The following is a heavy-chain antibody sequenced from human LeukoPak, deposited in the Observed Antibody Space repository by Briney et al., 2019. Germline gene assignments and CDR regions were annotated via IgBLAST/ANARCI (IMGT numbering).Heavy chain of an antibody. V-gene: IGHV3-9*01. CDR2: ISWNSGSI. CDR3: AKDLSWNYDSSGYLNAFGI. J-gene: IGHJ3*02. Sequence: GRSLRLSCAASGFTFDDYAMHWVRQAPGKGLEWVSGISWNSGSIGYADSVKGRFTISRDNAKNSLYLQMNSLRAEDTALYYCAKDLSWNYDSSGYLNAFGIWGQGTMVTVSS. D-gene: IGHD3-22*01. CDR1: GFTFDDYA.